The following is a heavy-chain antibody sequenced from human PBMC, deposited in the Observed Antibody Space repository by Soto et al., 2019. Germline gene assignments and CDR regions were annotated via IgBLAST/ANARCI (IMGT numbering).Heavy chain of an antibody. V-gene: IGHV4-4*02. CDR1: GVSISSGNW. CDR3: ARLVYDSRLNYLYFDH. Sequence: SETLSLPCGVSGVSISSGNWWSWVRQPPGKGLEWIAEVYNDGSANYHPSLESRATISVDRSKNQFALRLSSVTAADTGKYYCARLVYDSRLNYLYFDHWGQGTLVTVSS. D-gene: IGHD3-22*01. J-gene: IGHJ4*02. CDR2: VYNDGSA.